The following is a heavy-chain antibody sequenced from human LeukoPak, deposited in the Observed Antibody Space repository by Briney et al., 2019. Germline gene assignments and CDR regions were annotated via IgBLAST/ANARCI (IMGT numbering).Heavy chain of an antibody. CDR1: GDSISRGYY. V-gene: IGHV4-38-2*02. CDR3: ANRLLRSGTGAFDI. J-gene: IGHJ3*02. Sequence: SETLSLTCSVSGDSISRGYYCGWIRQPPGKGLEWIGSVSHGGAAHDSMATFYNPSLKSRVTMSVDTSKNQFSLRLTSVTAADTALYFCANRLLRSGTGAFDIWGLGTVVVVSS. CDR2: VSHGGAAHDSMAT. D-gene: IGHD1-1*01.